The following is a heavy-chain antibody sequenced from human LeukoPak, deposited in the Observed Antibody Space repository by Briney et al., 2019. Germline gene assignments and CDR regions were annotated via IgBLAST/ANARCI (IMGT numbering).Heavy chain of an antibody. J-gene: IGHJ4*02. V-gene: IGHV4-61*08. Sequence: PSETLSLTCTVSGGSISSGGYYWSWIRQHPGKGLEWIGYIYYSGSTNYNPSLKSRVTISVDTSKNQFSLKLSSVTAADTAVYYCAAGDFRFGSNFDYWGQGTLVTVSS. CDR2: IYYSGST. CDR1: GGSISSGGYY. D-gene: IGHD4-17*01. CDR3: AAGDFRFGSNFDY.